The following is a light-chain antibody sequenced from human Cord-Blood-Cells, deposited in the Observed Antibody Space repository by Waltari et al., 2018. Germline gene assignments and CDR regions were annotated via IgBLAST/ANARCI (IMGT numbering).Light chain of an antibody. CDR3: QQSYSTPIT. J-gene: IGKJ4*01. CDR1: QSISSY. V-gene: IGKV1-39*01. Sequence: DIQMTQSPSSLSPSVGDRVTITRRTSQSISSYLNWYQQKPGKAPKLLIYAASSLQSGAPSRFSGSGSGTDFTLTISSLQPEDFATYYCQQSYSTPITFGGGTKVEIK. CDR2: AAS.